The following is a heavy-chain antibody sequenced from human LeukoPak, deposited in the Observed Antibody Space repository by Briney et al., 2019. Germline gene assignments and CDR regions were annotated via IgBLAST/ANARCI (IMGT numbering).Heavy chain of an antibody. CDR2: IYYSGST. V-gene: IGHV4-39*07. CDR3: AGSTGLVWFGEINWFDP. Sequence: SETLSLTCTVCGGSISSSSYYWGWIRQPPGKGLEWIGSIYYSGSTYYIPSLKSRVTISVDTSKNQFSLKLSSVTAADTAVYYCAGSTGLVWFGEINWFDPWGQGTLVTVSS. D-gene: IGHD3-10*01. J-gene: IGHJ5*02. CDR1: GGSISSSSYY.